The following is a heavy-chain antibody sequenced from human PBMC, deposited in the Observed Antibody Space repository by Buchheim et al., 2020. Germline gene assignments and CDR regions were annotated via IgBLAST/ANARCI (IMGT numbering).Heavy chain of an antibody. Sequence: QVQLQESGPGLVKPSETLSLTCTVSGGSISSYYWSWIRQPPGKGLEWIGYIYYSGSTNYNPSLKSRVTISVDTSKNQFSLKLSSVTAADTAVYYCARDDGQLLYSGELGYFDLWGRGTL. CDR1: GGSISSYY. V-gene: IGHV4-59*01. D-gene: IGHD2-2*02. CDR3: ARDDGQLLYSGELGYFDL. CDR2: IYYSGST. J-gene: IGHJ2*01.